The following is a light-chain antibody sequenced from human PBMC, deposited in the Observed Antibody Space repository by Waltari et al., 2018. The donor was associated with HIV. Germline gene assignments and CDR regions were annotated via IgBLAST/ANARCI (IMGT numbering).Light chain of an antibody. CDR2: NNN. Sequence: QSVLTQPPSASGTPGQRVTISCSGSSSTIGSNTVNWYKQLPGTAPKLLIYNNNQRPSGVPDRFSGSKSGTSASLAISGLQSEDEADYYCAAWDDSLNGVIFGGGTKLTVL. J-gene: IGLJ2*01. CDR1: SSTIGSNT. CDR3: AAWDDSLNGVI. V-gene: IGLV1-44*01.